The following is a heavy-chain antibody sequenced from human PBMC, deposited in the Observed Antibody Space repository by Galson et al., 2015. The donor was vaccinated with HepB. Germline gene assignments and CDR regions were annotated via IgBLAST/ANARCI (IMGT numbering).Heavy chain of an antibody. V-gene: IGHV3-64D*06. D-gene: IGHD4-17*01. Sequence: SLRLSCAASGFIFSTSSMHWVRQAPGKGLESVSGVHTDGYTYYAESVKGRLTISRDNSKNTLYLQVNSLRPEDTAVYFCAKDHDCGDWGQGALVTVSS. CDR2: VHTDGYT. J-gene: IGHJ4*02. CDR3: AKDHDCGD. CDR1: GFIFSTSS.